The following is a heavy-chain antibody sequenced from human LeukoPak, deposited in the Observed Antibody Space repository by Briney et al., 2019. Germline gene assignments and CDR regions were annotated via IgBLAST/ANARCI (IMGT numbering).Heavy chain of an antibody. CDR2: VNHSGST. CDR1: GGSFSGYY. V-gene: IGHV4-34*01. J-gene: IGHJ4*02. Sequence: PSETLSLTCAVYGGSFSGYYWSWIRQPPGKGLEWIGEVNHSGSTNYNPSLKSRVTISVDTSKNQFSLKLSSVTAADTAVYYCARERGIAAAGTLTHYFDYWGQGTLVTVSS. CDR3: ARERGIAAAGTLTHYFDY. D-gene: IGHD6-13*01.